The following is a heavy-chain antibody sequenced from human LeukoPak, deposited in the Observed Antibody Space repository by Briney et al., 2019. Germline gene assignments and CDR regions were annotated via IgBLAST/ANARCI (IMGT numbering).Heavy chain of an antibody. V-gene: IGHV1-69*05. CDR2: IIPIFGTA. D-gene: IGHD1-26*01. J-gene: IGHJ4*02. Sequence: SVKVSCKASGGTFSSYAISWVRQAPGQGLEWMGGIIPIFGTANYAQKFQGRVTITTDESTSTAYMELSSLRSEDTAVYYCARVGATTGMVDYWGQGTLVTVSS. CDR3: ARVGATTGMVDY. CDR1: GGTFSSYA.